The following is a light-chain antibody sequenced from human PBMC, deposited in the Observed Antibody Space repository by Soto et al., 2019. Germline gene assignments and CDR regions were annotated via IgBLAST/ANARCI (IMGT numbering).Light chain of an antibody. J-gene: IGKJ3*01. CDR3: QQYDHLPRT. Sequence: DIQMTQSPSSLSASVGDRVTITCQASQDISNYLNWYQQKPGKAPKLLIYDASNLETGVPSRFSGSGSGTDFTFTISSLQPEDIATYYCQQYDHLPRTFGHGTKVDIK. CDR2: DAS. CDR1: QDISNY. V-gene: IGKV1-33*01.